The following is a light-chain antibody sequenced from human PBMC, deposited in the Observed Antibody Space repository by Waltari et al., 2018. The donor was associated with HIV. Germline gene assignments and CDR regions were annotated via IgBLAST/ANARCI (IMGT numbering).Light chain of an antibody. J-gene: IGLJ2*01. CDR2: EVT. CDR3: SSYAPTNKFYVL. V-gene: IGLV2-8*01. Sequence: QSALTQPPSPSGPPGPSVTMSCPGTSSDTGGDNYVSWYQQHPGKAPKLIMTEVTKRPSGVPDRFSGSKSGNTASLTVSGLQAEDEAHYYCSSYAPTNKFYVLFGGGTTLTVL. CDR1: SSDTGGDNY.